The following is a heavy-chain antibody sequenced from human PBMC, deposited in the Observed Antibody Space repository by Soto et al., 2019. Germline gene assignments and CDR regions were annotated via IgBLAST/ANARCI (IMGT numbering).Heavy chain of an antibody. V-gene: IGHV3-23*01. J-gene: IGHJ6*02. CDR2: ISGSGGTT. D-gene: IGHD3-3*01. Sequence: GGSLRLSCVASGFTFENYAMSWVRQAPGKGLEWVSAISGSGGTTYYSDSVKGRFTISRDNSKNTVYLQMNDLRVEDAAEYFCAKDGCAIFGVPAGEYYAMDVWGQGTTVTVSS. CDR3: AKDGCAIFGVPAGEYYAMDV. CDR1: GFTFENYA.